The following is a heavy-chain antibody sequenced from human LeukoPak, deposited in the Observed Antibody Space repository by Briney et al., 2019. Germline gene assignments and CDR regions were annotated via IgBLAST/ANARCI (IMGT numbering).Heavy chain of an antibody. V-gene: IGHV3-23*01. CDR2: ISTTGDRT. CDR3: AKILERELQYYYYGMDV. Sequence: GGSLRLSCAASGFTFNSYAMIWVRQAPGKGLESISSISTTGDRTYYADSVKGRFAISRDNSKNTLYLQMNSLRAEDTAVYYCAKILERELQYYYYGMDVWGQGTSVTVPS. CDR1: GFTFNSYA. J-gene: IGHJ6*02. D-gene: IGHD5-24*01.